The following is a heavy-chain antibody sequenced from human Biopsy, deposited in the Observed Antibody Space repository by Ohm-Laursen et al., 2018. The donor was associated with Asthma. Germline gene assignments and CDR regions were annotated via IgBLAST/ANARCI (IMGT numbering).Heavy chain of an antibody. V-gene: IGHV1-46*01. CDR3: ALSQFDY. CDR2: INPPTGDT. J-gene: IGHJ4*02. Sequence: SVKVSCNASGYTFTSYSIHWVRQAPGQGLEWVGIINPPTGDTSYAQKFLGRVTVTRDTSTSTVYMELSSLRSEDTAVYYCALSQFDYWGQGTLLTVSS. CDR1: GYTFTSYS.